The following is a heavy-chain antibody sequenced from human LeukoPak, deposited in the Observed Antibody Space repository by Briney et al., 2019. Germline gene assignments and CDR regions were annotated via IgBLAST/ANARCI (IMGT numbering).Heavy chain of an antibody. CDR3: ALGGHPGWFDP. V-gene: IGHV1-69*13. Sequence: SVKVSCKASGGTFSYSAISWLRPAPGQGLEWMGEIMPVYGAAHSAQRFQGRLTLTADDSTGTVYMELRSLRSEDTALYYCALGGHPGWFDPWGQGTLVTVSS. D-gene: IGHD3-16*01. CDR2: IMPVYGAA. CDR1: GGTFSYSA. J-gene: IGHJ5*02.